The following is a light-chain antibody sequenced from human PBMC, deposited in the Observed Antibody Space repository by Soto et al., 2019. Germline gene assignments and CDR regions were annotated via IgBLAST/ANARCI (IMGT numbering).Light chain of an antibody. CDR2: DAS. Sequence: EIVLTQSPGTLSLSPGERASLSCRASQSISSNYLAWFQQIPGQAPRLLIYDASSRATGIPDRFSGSGSGTDFTLTISRLEPEDFAVYYCQQYGSSPWTFGQGTKVDIK. CDR3: QQYGSSPWT. V-gene: IGKV3-20*01. CDR1: QSISSNY. J-gene: IGKJ1*01.